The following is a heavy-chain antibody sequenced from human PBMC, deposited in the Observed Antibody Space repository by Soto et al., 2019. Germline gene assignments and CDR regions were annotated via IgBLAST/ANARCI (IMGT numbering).Heavy chain of an antibody. V-gene: IGHV4-39*02. J-gene: IGHJ6*02. CDR1: GGFISSSGYY. D-gene: IGHD3-9*01. CDR3: VRENYDILTGFYRPHFGMDV. CDR2: VYYDGNT. Sequence: PSETLSLTCTVSGGFISSSGYYWGWIRQAPGKGLEWIGSVYYDGNTYYNPSLKSRLSISIDVSKKQFSLKLSSVTAADTAVYYCVRENYDILTGFYRPHFGMDVWGQGTTVTVSS.